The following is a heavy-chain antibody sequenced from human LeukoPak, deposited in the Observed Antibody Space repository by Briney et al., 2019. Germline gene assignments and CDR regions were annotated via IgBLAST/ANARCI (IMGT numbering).Heavy chain of an antibody. V-gene: IGHV4-4*07. CDR1: GGSISSYY. D-gene: IGHD3-9*01. CDR3: ARSEYFDEYYYYGMDV. CDR2: IYTSGST. Sequence: SETLSLTCTVSGGSISSYYWSWIRQPAGKGLEWIGRIYTSGSTNYNPSLKSRVTMSVDTSKNQFSLKLSSVTAADTAVYYCARSEYFDEYYYYGMDVWGQGTTVTVSS. J-gene: IGHJ6*02.